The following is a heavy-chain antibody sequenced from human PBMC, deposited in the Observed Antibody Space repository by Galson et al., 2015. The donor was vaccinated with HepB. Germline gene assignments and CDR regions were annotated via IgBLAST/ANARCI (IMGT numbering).Heavy chain of an antibody. CDR3: ARFHPPGRFLEWLSPHALGSDAFDI. D-gene: IGHD3-3*01. CDR1: GFTFSSYW. Sequence: SLRLSCAASGFTFSSYWMSWVRQAPGEGLEWVANIKQNGSEKYYVDSVKGRFTISRDNAKNSLYLQMNSLRAEDTAVYYCARFHPPGRFLEWLSPHALGSDAFDIWGQETMVTVSS. V-gene: IGHV3-7*01. J-gene: IGHJ3*02. CDR2: IKQNGSEK.